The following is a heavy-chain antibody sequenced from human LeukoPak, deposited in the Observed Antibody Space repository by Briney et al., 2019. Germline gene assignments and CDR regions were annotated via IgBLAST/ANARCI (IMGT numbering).Heavy chain of an antibody. CDR2: ISAYNGNT. Sequence: ASVKVSCKASGYSFTSYAMNWVRQAPGQGLEWMGWISAYNGNTNYAQKLQGRVTMTTDTSTSTAYMELRSLRSDDTAVYYCARDIVVVPAAHASYYYYGMDVWGQGTTVTVSS. J-gene: IGHJ6*02. V-gene: IGHV1-18*01. CDR1: GYSFTSYA. CDR3: ARDIVVVPAAHASYYYYGMDV. D-gene: IGHD2-2*01.